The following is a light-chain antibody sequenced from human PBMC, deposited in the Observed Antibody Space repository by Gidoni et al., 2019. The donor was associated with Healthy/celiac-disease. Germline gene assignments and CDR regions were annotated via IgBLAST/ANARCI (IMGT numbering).Light chain of an antibody. J-gene: IGKJ4*01. Sequence: EIVLTQSPATLSLSPGERATLSCISSQSVSRYLAWYQQKPGQAPRLLIYYASNRATGIPARFSGSGSGTDYTLTISSLAPEDFAVYYCQQRSNWPLTFXGXSKVEIK. CDR3: QQRSNWPLT. V-gene: IGKV3-11*01. CDR2: YAS. CDR1: QSVSRY.